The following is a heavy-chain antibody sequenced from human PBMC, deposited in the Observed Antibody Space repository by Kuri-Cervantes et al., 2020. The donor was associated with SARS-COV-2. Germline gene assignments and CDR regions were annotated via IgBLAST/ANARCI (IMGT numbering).Heavy chain of an antibody. Sequence: ASVKVSCKASGYTFTSYYMHWVRQAPGQGLEWMGIINPSGGSTSYAQKFQGRVTMTRGKSTSTVYMELSSLRSEDTAVYYCARDRGPNNWTLRWFDPWGQGTLVTVSS. CDR3: ARDRGPNNWTLRWFDP. D-gene: IGHD1-20*01. J-gene: IGHJ5*02. CDR2: INPSGGST. V-gene: IGHV1-46*03. CDR1: GYTFTSYY.